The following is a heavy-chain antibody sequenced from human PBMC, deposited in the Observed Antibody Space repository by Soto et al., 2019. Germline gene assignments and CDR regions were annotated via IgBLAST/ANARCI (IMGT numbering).Heavy chain of an antibody. Sequence: QVQLQESGPGLVKPSQTLSLTCTVSGGSISSGGYYWSWIRQHPGKGLEWIGYIYYSGSPYSNPSLESRVTIAVATSKNQFSLKLSSVTAADTAVYYGVEVRGTVTHNWGQGTLVTVSS. CDR1: GGSISSGGYY. V-gene: IGHV4-31*02. CDR2: IYYSGSP. D-gene: IGHD4-17*01. CDR3: VEVRGTVTHN. J-gene: IGHJ4*02.